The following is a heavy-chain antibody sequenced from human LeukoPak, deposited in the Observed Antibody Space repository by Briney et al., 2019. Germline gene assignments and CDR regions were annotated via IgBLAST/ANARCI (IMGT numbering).Heavy chain of an antibody. CDR3: ALSIAARAVIDY. V-gene: IGHV4-34*01. CDR2: INHSGST. CDR1: GGSFSGYY. D-gene: IGHD6-6*01. J-gene: IGHJ4*02. Sequence: SETLSLTCAVYGGSFSGYYWSWIRQPPGKELEWIGEINHSGSTNYNPSLKSRVTISVDTSKNQFSLKLSSVTAADTAVYYCALSIAARAVIDYWGQGTLVTVSS.